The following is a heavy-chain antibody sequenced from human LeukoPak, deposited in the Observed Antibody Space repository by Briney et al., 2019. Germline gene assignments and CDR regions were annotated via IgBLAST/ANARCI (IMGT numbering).Heavy chain of an antibody. D-gene: IGHD3-22*01. CDR1: GYSFTSYW. V-gene: IGHV5-51*01. CDR2: IYPGDSDT. Sequence: PGESLKISCKGSGYSFTSYWIGWVRQMPGKGLEWMGIIYPGDSDTRYSPSFQGQVTISADKSISTAYLQWSSLKASDTAMYYCARPAYDGSGQEYFQHWGQGTLVTVSS. CDR3: ARPAYDGSGQEYFQH. J-gene: IGHJ1*01.